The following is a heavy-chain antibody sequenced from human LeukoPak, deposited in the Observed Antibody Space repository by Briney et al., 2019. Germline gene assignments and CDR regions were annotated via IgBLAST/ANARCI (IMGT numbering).Heavy chain of an antibody. V-gene: IGHV4-61*02. J-gene: IGHJ4*02. Sequence: SETLSLTCTVSGGSISSSSYYWGWIRQPAGKGLEWIGRIYTSGSTNYNPSLKSRVTMSVDTSKNQFSLKLSSVTAADTAVYYCARDAPSSGYYSDFDYWAREPWSPSPQ. CDR2: IYTSGST. D-gene: IGHD3-3*01. CDR3: ARDAPSSGYYSDFDY. CDR1: GGSISSSSYY.